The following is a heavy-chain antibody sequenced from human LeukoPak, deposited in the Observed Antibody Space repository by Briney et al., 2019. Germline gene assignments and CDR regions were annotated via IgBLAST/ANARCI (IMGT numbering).Heavy chain of an antibody. V-gene: IGHV3-48*04. CDR3: ARDRLQGSGRPDY. J-gene: IGHJ4*02. CDR2: ISSSSSTI. D-gene: IGHD3-10*01. Sequence: GGSLRLSCAASGFTFSSYGMHWVRQAPGKGLEWVSYISSSSSTIYYADSVKGRFTISRDNAKNSLYLQMNSLRAEDTAVYYCARDRLQGSGRPDYWGQGTLVTVSS. CDR1: GFTFSSYG.